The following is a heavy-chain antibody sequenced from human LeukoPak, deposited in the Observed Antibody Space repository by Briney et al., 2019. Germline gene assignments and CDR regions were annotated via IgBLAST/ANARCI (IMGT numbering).Heavy chain of an antibody. Sequence: ASAKVSCKASGYTFTSYAMNWVRQAPGQGLEWVGWISTNTGNPTYAQGFTGRFVFSLDTSVSTAYLQISSLKAGDTAVYYCARKSVAATPRDIVYQYSYMDVWGKGTTVTVS. D-gene: IGHD2-15*01. J-gene: IGHJ6*03. V-gene: IGHV7-4-1*02. CDR1: GYTFTSYA. CDR2: ISTNTGNP. CDR3: ARKSVAATPRDIVYQYSYMDV.